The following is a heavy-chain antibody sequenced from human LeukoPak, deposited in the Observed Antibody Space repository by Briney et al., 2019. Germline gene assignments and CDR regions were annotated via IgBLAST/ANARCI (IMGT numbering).Heavy chain of an antibody. Sequence: GGTLGLSCEASGFTLRDYWMIWVREPPAPGQGAVANRKEDGSVKYYVDSVKDRFTISRDNAENSVYLQMNSLRAGDTAIYYCARGRREYWGQGTLVTVSS. CDR1: GFTLRDYW. CDR2: RKEDGSVK. V-gene: IGHV3-7*01. CDR3: ARGRREY. D-gene: IGHD5-24*01. J-gene: IGHJ4*02.